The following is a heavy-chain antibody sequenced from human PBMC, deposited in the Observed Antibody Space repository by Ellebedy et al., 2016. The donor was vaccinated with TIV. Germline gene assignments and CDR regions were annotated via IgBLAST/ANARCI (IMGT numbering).Heavy chain of an antibody. Sequence: SETLSLTCAVSGGSFSSSNWWTCVRQPPGKGLEWIGEIYYRGNTNYNPSLKSRVTISVDKSKNQFSLNLKSVTAADTAVYYCARRYSSSWYWFDLWGQGTLVSVSS. V-gene: IGHV4-4*02. CDR1: GGSFSSSNW. D-gene: IGHD6-13*01. CDR2: IYYRGNT. J-gene: IGHJ5*02. CDR3: ARRYSSSWYWFDL.